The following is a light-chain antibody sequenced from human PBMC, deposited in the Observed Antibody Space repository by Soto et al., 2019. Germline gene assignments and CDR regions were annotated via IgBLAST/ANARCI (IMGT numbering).Light chain of an antibody. J-gene: IGLJ2*01. CDR3: AAWDDSLNGPV. CDR1: SSNIGSNA. Sequence: QSVLTQPPSASGTPGQRVTISCSGSSSNIGSNAAQWYQQLPGTAPKLLIYSSSQRPSGVPDRFSGSKSGTSASLAISGLQSEDEADYYWAAWDDSLNGPVFGGGTKLTVL. CDR2: SSS. V-gene: IGLV1-44*01.